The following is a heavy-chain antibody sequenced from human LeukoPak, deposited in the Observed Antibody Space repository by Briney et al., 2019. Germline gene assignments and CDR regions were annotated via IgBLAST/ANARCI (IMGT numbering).Heavy chain of an antibody. V-gene: IGHV1-18*01. Sequence: ASVKVSCEASGYTFTSYGISWVRQAPGQGLEWVGWISACNGNTNYAQKLQGRVTMTTDTSTSTAYMELRSLRSDDTAVYYCARASYCSSTSCYFTKYNWFDPWGQGTLVTVSS. CDR3: ARASYCSSTSCYFTKYNWFDP. CDR2: ISACNGNT. J-gene: IGHJ5*02. CDR1: GYTFTSYG. D-gene: IGHD2-2*01.